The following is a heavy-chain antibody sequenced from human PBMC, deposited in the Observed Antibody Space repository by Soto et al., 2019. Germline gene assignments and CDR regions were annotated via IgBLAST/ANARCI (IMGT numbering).Heavy chain of an antibody. J-gene: IGHJ1*01. V-gene: IGHV3-74*03. CDR2: SNSDASST. CDR1: GFTFSSYW. Sequence: GGSLRLSCATSGFTFSSYWMHWVRQAPGKGLVWISRSNSDASSTTYADSVKGRFTISRDNAENTLFLQMNSLRVDDTAVYYCARGYYGSEGTEYFQHWGRGTLVTVSS. D-gene: IGHD3-10*01. CDR3: ARGYYGSEGTEYFQH.